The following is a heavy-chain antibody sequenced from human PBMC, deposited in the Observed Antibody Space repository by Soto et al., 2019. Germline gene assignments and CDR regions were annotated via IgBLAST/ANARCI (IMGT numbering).Heavy chain of an antibody. CDR2: IYYSGST. J-gene: IGHJ4*02. Sequence: SETLSLTCTVSGVSISTYYWSWIRQPPGKGLEWIGYIYYSGSTNYNPSLKSRVTISVDTSKSQFSLKLTSVTAADTAVYYCARDQGGVSDYCGQGSLVTVS. CDR1: GVSISTYY. V-gene: IGHV4-59*01. CDR3: ARDQGGVSDY. D-gene: IGHD2-8*02.